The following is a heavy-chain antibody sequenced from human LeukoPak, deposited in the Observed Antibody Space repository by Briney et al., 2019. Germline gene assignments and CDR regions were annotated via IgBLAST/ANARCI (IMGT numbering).Heavy chain of an antibody. CDR1: GLTFSSYE. D-gene: IGHD3-10*01. Sequence: GGSLRLSCAASGLTFSSYEMNWVRQAPGKGLEWVSYISSSGSTIYYADSVKGRFTISRDNAKNSLYLQMNSLRAEDTAVHYCAPRGVVRGVKYWGQGTLVTVSS. CDR2: ISSSGSTI. J-gene: IGHJ4*02. CDR3: APRGVVRGVKY. V-gene: IGHV3-48*03.